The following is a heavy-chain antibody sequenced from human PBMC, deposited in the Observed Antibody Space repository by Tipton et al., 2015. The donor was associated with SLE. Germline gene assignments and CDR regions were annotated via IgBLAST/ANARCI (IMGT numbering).Heavy chain of an antibody. Sequence: QLVQSGPEVKKPGASVKVSCKASGYTFTSYGISWVRQAPGQGLEWMGWISAYNGNTNYAQKLQGRVTMTTDTSTSTAYMELSRLRSDDTAVYYCARGPITMVLHPNWFDPWGQGTLVTVSS. D-gene: IGHD3-10*01. J-gene: IGHJ5*02. V-gene: IGHV1-18*01. CDR2: ISAYNGNT. CDR1: GYTFTSYG. CDR3: ARGPITMVLHPNWFDP.